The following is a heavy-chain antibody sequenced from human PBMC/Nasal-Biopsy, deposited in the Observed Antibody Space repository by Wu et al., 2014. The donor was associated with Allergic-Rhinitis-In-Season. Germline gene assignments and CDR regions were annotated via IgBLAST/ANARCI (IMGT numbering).Heavy chain of an antibody. D-gene: IGHD2-21*01. V-gene: IGHV3-21*06. J-gene: IGHJ4*02. CDR1: GFDFGSYG. CDR3: AREGAYCLDY. CDR2: ISSGSHYI. Sequence: LRLSCAASGFDFGSYGMTWVRQAPGKGLEWVSAISSGSHYIYYADSLKGRFTISRDNAKNSLYLQMDSLRGEDTAVYYCAREGAYCLDYWGQGTPSHRLL.